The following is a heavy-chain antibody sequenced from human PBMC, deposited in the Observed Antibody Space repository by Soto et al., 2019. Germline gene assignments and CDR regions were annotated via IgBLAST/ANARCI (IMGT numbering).Heavy chain of an antibody. CDR2: IYYSGST. Sequence: PSETLSLTCTVSGGSISSGGYYWSWIRQHPGKGLEWIGYIYYSGSTYYNPSLKSRVTISVDTSKNQFSLKLSSVTAADTAVYYCARDRVVAAKIYYGMEVWGQGTTVTVSS. V-gene: IGHV4-31*03. J-gene: IGHJ6*02. CDR1: GGSISSGGYY. CDR3: ARDRVVAAKIYYGMEV. D-gene: IGHD2-15*01.